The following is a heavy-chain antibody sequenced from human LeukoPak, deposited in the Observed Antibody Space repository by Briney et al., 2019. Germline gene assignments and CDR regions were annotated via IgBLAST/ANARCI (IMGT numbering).Heavy chain of an antibody. V-gene: IGHV4-38-2*02. J-gene: IGHJ5*02. CDR1: GYSISSGYY. D-gene: IGHD6-19*01. CDR2: IYHSGST. Sequence: PSETLSLTCAVSGYSISSGYYWGWIRQPPGKGLEWIGSIYHSGSTYYNPSLKSRVTISVDTSKNQFSLKLSSVTAADTAVYYCARDPSGWTRNWFDPWGQGTLVTVSS. CDR3: ARDPSGWTRNWFDP.